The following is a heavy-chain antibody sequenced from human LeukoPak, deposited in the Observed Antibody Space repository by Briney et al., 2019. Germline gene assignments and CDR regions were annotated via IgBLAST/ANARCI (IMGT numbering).Heavy chain of an antibody. V-gene: IGHV3-66*02. J-gene: IGHJ5*02. CDR1: GFTVSSNY. CDR2: IYSGGST. D-gene: IGHD3-3*01. Sequence: GGSLRLSCAASGFTVSSNYMSWVRQAPGKGLEWVSVIYSGGSTYYADSVKGRFTISRDNSKNTLYLQMNSLRAEDTAVYYCARVTYYDFWSGYRFDPWGQGTLVTVSS. CDR3: ARVTYYDFWSGYRFDP.